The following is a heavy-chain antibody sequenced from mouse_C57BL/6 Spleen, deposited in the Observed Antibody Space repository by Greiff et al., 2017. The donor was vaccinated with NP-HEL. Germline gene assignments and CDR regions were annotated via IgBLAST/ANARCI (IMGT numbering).Heavy chain of an antibody. Sequence: QVQLQQSGAELVKPGASVKISCTASGYAFSSYWMNWVKQRPGQGLEWIGQIYPGDGDTNYNGKFKGKATLTADKSSSTAYMQLSSLTSEDSAVYFCARMVEDYAMDYWGQGTSGTVSS. J-gene: IGHJ4*01. CDR2: IYPGDGDT. V-gene: IGHV1-80*01. D-gene: IGHD1-1*02. CDR1: GYAFSSYW. CDR3: ARMVEDYAMDY.